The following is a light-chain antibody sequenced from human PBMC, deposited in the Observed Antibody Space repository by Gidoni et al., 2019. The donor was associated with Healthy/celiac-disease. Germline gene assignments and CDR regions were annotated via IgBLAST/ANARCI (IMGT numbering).Light chain of an antibody. CDR3: QQRRNWPLLT. Sequence: EILLTQSPATLSLSPGERATLSCRASQSVSSYLAWYQQKPGQAPRLLIYDASNRATGIPARFSGSGSGTDFTLTISSLEPEDFAVYYCQQRRNWPLLTFGGGTKVEIK. J-gene: IGKJ4*01. CDR2: DAS. CDR1: QSVSSY. V-gene: IGKV3-11*01.